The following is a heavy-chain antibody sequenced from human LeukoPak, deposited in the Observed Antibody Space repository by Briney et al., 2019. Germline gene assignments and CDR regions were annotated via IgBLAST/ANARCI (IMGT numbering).Heavy chain of an antibody. Sequence: GGSLRLSCAASGFTFSSYAMSWVRQAPGKGLEWVSVISGSAGSTYYADSVKGRFTISRDNSKNTLYLQMNSLRAEDTAVYYCAKEWVYYDSSAYLDYWGQGALVTVSS. CDR3: AKEWVYYDSSAYLDY. J-gene: IGHJ4*02. D-gene: IGHD3-22*01. CDR1: GFTFSSYA. CDR2: ISGSAGST. V-gene: IGHV3-23*01.